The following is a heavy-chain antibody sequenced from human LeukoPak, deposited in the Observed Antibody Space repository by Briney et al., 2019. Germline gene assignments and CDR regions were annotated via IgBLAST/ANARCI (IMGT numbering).Heavy chain of an antibody. CDR3: ARIRWQWLER. Sequence: EASVKVSCKASGYTFTSYDINWVRQATGQGLEWMGWMNPNSGNTNYAQKLQGRVTMTTDTSTSTAYMELRSLRSDDTAVYYCARIRWQWLERWGQGTLVTVSS. D-gene: IGHD6-19*01. CDR1: GYTFTSYD. CDR2: MNPNSGNT. V-gene: IGHV1-18*01. J-gene: IGHJ4*02.